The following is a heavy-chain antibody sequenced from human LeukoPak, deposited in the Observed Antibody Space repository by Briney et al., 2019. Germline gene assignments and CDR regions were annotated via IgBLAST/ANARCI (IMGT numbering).Heavy chain of an antibody. CDR2: IKQDGSEK. D-gene: IGHD3-10*01. J-gene: IGHJ3*02. V-gene: IGHV3-7*01. Sequence: GGSLRLSCAASGFTFSSYWMSWVRQAPGKGLEWVANIKQDGSEKYYVDSVKGRFTISRDNAKNSLYLQMNSLRAEDTAVYYCAGWFGETPDAFDIWGQGTMVTVSS. CDR3: AGWFGETPDAFDI. CDR1: GFTFSSYW.